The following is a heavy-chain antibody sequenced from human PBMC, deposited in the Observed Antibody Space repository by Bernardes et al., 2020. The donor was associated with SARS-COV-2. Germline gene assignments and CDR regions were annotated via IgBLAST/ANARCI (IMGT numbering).Heavy chain of an antibody. Sequence: SETLSLTCTVSGGSIRSYYWSWIRQPAGQGLEWIGRIYTSGSTNYNPSLKSRVTMSVDTSKNQFSLKLSSVTAADTAVYYCARCPLLYCSGGSCYSDPDYGMDVWGQGTTVTVSS. J-gene: IGHJ6*02. CDR3: ARCPLLYCSGGSCYSDPDYGMDV. CDR1: GGSIRSYY. CDR2: IYTSGST. V-gene: IGHV4-4*07. D-gene: IGHD2-15*01.